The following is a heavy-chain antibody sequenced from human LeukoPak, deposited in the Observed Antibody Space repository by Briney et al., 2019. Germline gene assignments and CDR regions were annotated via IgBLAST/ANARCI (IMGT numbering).Heavy chain of an antibody. D-gene: IGHD3-10*01. CDR2: VYHSGST. J-gene: IGHJ5*02. CDR3: ATTPLHYGSGVNWFDP. Sequence: SETLSLTCTVSGYSINSGFYWGWIRQPPGKGLEWIGSVYHSGSTYYNPSLKSRVTISLDTSKNQFSLKLTSVTAADTAVYYCATTPLHYGSGVNWFDPWGQGTLVTVSS. V-gene: IGHV4-38-2*02. CDR1: GYSINSGFY.